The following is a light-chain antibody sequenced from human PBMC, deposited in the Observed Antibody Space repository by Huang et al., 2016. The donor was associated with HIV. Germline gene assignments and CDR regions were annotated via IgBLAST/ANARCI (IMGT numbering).Light chain of an antibody. CDR1: QGVSSW. V-gene: IGKV1D-12*01. Sequence: DIQMTQSPSSVSASVGDRVTITFRASQGVSSWLAWYQQKPGKAPKLLIYAAYSLQSGVPARVSGSGSGTDFTLSISSLQPEDFATYYCQQTNNFPLTFGGGTKVEIK. CDR3: QQTNNFPLT. CDR2: AAY. J-gene: IGKJ4*01.